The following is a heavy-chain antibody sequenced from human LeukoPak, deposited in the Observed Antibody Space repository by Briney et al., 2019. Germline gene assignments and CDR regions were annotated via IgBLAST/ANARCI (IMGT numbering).Heavy chain of an antibody. Sequence: PGGSLRLSCEASGFTFSSYSMNWVRQAPGKGLEWVSGVSGSGDSTYYADSVKGRFTISRDNSKNTLYLQMNSLRAEDTAVYYCAKYMSSGYWGQGTLVTVSS. V-gene: IGHV3-23*01. CDR3: AKYMSSGY. J-gene: IGHJ4*02. D-gene: IGHD6-19*01. CDR1: GFTFSSYS. CDR2: VSGSGDST.